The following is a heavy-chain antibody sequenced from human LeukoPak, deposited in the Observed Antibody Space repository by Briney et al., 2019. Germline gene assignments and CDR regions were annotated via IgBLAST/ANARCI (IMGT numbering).Heavy chain of an antibody. CDR1: GFTFSNAW. CDR2: IKSKIDGGTT. Sequence: GGSLRLSCAVSGFTFSNAWMSWVRQAPGKGLEWVGRIKSKIDGGTTDYAAPVRGRFTISRDESKNTLYLQMSRLKTEDTAVYYCTTVKFGELSSHFDYWGQGTLVTVST. CDR3: TTVKFGELSSHFDY. J-gene: IGHJ4*02. V-gene: IGHV3-15*01. D-gene: IGHD3-10*01.